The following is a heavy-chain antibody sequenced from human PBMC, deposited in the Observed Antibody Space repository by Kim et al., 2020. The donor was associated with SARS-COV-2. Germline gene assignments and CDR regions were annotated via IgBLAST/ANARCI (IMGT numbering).Heavy chain of an antibody. CDR3: ARQGQYCSSTSCYALGY. CDR1: GYTFTSYY. Sequence: ASVKVSCKASGYTFTSYYMHWVRQAPGQGLEWMGIINPSGGSTSYAQKFQGRVTMTRDTSTSTVYMELSSLRSEDTAVYYCARQGQYCSSTSCYALGYWGQGTLVTVSS. CDR2: INPSGGST. J-gene: IGHJ4*02. D-gene: IGHD2-2*01. V-gene: IGHV1-46*01.